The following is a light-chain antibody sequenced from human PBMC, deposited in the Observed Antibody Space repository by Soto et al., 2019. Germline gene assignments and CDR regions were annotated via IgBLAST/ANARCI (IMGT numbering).Light chain of an antibody. CDR3: KQYNKLPRT. CDR1: QSVISN. CDR2: GAS. Sequence: IVMTQSPATRSVSPGERATLSCMASQSVISNSAWYQQKPVQAPRLLIYGASTRATGIPARFSGSGSGTEFTLTISSLQSEDFAVYYCKQYNKLPRTFGPGTK. V-gene: IGKV3-15*01. J-gene: IGKJ1*01.